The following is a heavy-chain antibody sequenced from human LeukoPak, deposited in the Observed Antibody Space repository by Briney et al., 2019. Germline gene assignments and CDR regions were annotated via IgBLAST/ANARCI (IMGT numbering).Heavy chain of an antibody. D-gene: IGHD3-10*01. CDR1: GGSISSYY. V-gene: IGHV4-59*01. CDR2: IYYSGST. CDR3: ARFLGTMVRGVINYFDY. J-gene: IGHJ4*02. Sequence: SETLSLTCTVSGGSISSYYWSWIRQPPGKGLEWIGYIYYSGSTNYNPSLKSRVTISVDTSKNQFSLKLSSVTAADTAVYYCARFLGTMVRGVINYFDYWGQGTLVTVSS.